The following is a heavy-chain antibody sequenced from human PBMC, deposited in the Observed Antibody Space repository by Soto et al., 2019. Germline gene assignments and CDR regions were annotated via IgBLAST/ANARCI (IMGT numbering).Heavy chain of an antibody. Sequence: PSETLSLTCTVSGGSVSSGSYQWTWIRQPPGKGLEWIGYIHVSGSTNDNPSLKGRVTMSIDTSKNQFSLKLSSVTAADTAVYYCAGDGHGMDVWGQGTKVTVSS. CDR1: GGSVSSGSYQ. CDR2: IHVSGST. V-gene: IGHV4-61*01. CDR3: AGDGHGMDV. J-gene: IGHJ6*02.